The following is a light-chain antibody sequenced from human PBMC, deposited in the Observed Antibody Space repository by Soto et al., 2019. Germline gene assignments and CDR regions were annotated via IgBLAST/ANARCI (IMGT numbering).Light chain of an antibody. Sequence: EVVMTQSPATLSVSPGERATLSCRASQGVSSNLAWYQQKPGQAPRLLIYSASIRATGIPATFSGTGSGTEFTLTISSLQSEDFAVYYCQQYNNWPYTFGQGTKLDI. J-gene: IGKJ2*01. CDR2: SAS. CDR3: QQYNNWPYT. CDR1: QGVSSN. V-gene: IGKV3-15*01.